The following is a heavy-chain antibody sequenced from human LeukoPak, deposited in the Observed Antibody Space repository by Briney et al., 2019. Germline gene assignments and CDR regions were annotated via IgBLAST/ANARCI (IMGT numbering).Heavy chain of an antibody. CDR3: ARGSTSAIVY. CDR1: GYTFISYG. J-gene: IGHJ4*02. Sequence: ASVTVSCKASGYTFISYGLSWVRQAPGQGLEWMGWITAYNGNTNYAQKFQGRVTMTTDTTTSTAYMELRSLRSDDTAVYYCARGSTSAIVYWGQGTLVTVSS. V-gene: IGHV1-18*01. D-gene: IGHD2-2*01. CDR2: ITAYNGNT.